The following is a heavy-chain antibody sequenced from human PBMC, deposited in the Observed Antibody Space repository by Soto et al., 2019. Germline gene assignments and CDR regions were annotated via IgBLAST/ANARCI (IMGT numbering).Heavy chain of an antibody. CDR1: GVTFISYG. CDR2: ISYDGSNK. D-gene: IGHD3-9*01. J-gene: IGHJ4*02. Sequence: TGGFLRLSCAASGVTFISYGMHWVRQAPGKGPEWVAAISYDGSNKNYADSVKGRFTISRDNSKNTVYLQMNSLRAEDTAVYYCARDPPHLRYFDWLPFDYWGQGTLVTVSS. V-gene: IGHV3-30*03. CDR3: ARDPPHLRYFDWLPFDY.